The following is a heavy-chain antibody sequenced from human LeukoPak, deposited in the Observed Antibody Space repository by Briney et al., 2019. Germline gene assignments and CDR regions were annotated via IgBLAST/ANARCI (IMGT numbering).Heavy chain of an antibody. CDR3: ARERGGSSGYYLDY. Sequence: NPSETLSLTCTVSGGSISSYYWSWIRQPPGKGLEWIGYIYYSGSTNYNPSLKSQVTISVDTSKNQFSLKLSSVTAADTAVYYCARERGGSSGYYLDYWGQGTLVTVSS. V-gene: IGHV4-59*01. CDR2: IYYSGST. D-gene: IGHD3-22*01. J-gene: IGHJ4*02. CDR1: GGSISSYY.